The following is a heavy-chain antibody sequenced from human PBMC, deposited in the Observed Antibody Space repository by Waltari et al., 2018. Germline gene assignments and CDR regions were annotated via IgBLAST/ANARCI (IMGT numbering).Heavy chain of an antibody. V-gene: IGHV4-59*01. D-gene: IGHD2-15*01. J-gene: IGHJ4*02. CDR2: TSYSGST. CDR1: GASIGTYY. Sequence: QVQLQETGPGLVKPSETLSLTCSVSGASIGTYYWSWIRQPPGTGLQWIGVTSYSGSTHYNPSLKSRVTLSVDASKSQFSLRLTSVTAADTAVYYCARELWVAETRGYYLDFWGRGLLVTVSS. CDR3: ARELWVAETRGYYLDF.